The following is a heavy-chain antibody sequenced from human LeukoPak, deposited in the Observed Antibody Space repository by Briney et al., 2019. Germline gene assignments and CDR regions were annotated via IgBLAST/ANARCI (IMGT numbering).Heavy chain of an antibody. CDR2: ISSSSSYI. CDR3: ARDLRQWLVPYDAFDI. D-gene: IGHD6-19*01. Sequence: PGGSRRSSVAAFGLTFGTYARNWVGQPQGKGLKGVYSISSSSSYIYYADSVKGRFTISRDNAKNSLYLQMNSLRAEDTAVYYCARDLRQWLVPYDAFDIWGQGTMVTVSS. J-gene: IGHJ3*02. CDR1: GLTFGTYA. V-gene: IGHV3-21*01.